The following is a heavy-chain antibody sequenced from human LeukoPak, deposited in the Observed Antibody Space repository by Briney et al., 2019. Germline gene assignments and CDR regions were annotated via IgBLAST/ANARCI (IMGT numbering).Heavy chain of an antibody. CDR3: ARVTSGVTPDY. V-gene: IGHV4-34*01. J-gene: IGHJ4*02. Sequence: SETLSLTCAVYGGSFSGYYWSWIRQPPGKGLEWIGEINHSGSTNYNPSLKSRVTISVDTSKNQFSLKLSSVTAADTAVYYCARVTSGVTPDYWGQGTLVTVSS. D-gene: IGHD4-23*01. CDR1: GGSFSGYY. CDR2: INHSGST.